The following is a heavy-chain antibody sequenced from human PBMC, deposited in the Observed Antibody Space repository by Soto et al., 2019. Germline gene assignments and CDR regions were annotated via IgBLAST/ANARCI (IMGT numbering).Heavy chain of an antibody. D-gene: IGHD2-15*01. Sequence: DVQLLESGGGLVQPAGSLRLSCAASGFTFSSYAMGWVRQGPVKGLEWVAVVSIGGSTHYADSVRGRFTISRDNSKNTLSLQMNSLTAEDTAVYFCAKRRGAGGHFDYWGQGALVTVSS. CDR3: AKRRGAGGHFDY. CDR1: GFTFSSYA. CDR2: VSIGGST. V-gene: IGHV3-23*01. J-gene: IGHJ4*02.